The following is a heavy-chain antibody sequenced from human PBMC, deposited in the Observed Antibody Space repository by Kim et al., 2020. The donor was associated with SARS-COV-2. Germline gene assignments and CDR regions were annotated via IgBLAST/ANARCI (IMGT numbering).Heavy chain of an antibody. CDR3: ARVKTATIFGVVAATYYFNY. CDR1: GFTFSDYY. CDR2: ISSSGSTI. J-gene: IGHJ4*02. Sequence: GGSLRLSCAASGFTFSDYYMSWIRQAPGKGLEWVSYISSSGSTIYYADSVKGRFTISRDNAKNSLYLQMNSLRAEDTAVYYCARVKTATIFGVVAATYYFNYGGQETLVTVSS. D-gene: IGHD3-3*01. V-gene: IGHV3-11*01.